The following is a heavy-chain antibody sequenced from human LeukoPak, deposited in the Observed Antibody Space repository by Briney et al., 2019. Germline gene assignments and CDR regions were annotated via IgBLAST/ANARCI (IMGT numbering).Heavy chain of an antibody. Sequence: PGGSLRLSCAASGFTFSSYGMHWVRQAPGKGLEWVAFIRYDGGNKYYADSVKGRFTISRDNSKNTLYLQMNSLRAEDTAVYYCAKDGLSYSSSWYYFDYWGQGTLVTVSS. V-gene: IGHV3-30*02. CDR2: IRYDGGNK. CDR1: GFTFSSYG. D-gene: IGHD6-13*01. J-gene: IGHJ4*02. CDR3: AKDGLSYSSSWYYFDY.